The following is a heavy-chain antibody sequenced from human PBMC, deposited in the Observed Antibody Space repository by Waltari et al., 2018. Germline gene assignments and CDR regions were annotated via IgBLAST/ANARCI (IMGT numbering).Heavy chain of an antibody. Sequence: QVQLVQSGAEVKKPGASVKVSCKASGYTFTSYDINWVRQATGQGLEWMGGMNPNIGNTGYAQKFQGRVTMTRNTSISTAYMELSSLRSEDTAVYYCAREDSGSYFDAFDIWGQGTMVTVSS. D-gene: IGHD1-26*01. CDR2: MNPNIGNT. J-gene: IGHJ3*02. CDR1: GYTFTSYD. CDR3: AREDSGSYFDAFDI. V-gene: IGHV1-8*01.